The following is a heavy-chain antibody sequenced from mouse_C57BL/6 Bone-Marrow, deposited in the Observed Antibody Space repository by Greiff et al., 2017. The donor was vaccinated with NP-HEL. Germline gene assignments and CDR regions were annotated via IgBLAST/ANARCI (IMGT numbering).Heavy chain of an antibody. J-gene: IGHJ2*01. D-gene: IGHD2-3*01. V-gene: IGHV5-16*01. Sequence: EVQLVESEGGLVQPGSSMKLSCTASGFTFSDYYMAWVRQVPEKGLEWVANINYDGSSTYYLDSLKSRFIISRDNAKNILYLQMSSLKSEDTATYYCARDRGLLRFDYWGQGTTLTVSS. CDR1: GFTFSDYY. CDR3: ARDRGLLRFDY. CDR2: INYDGSST.